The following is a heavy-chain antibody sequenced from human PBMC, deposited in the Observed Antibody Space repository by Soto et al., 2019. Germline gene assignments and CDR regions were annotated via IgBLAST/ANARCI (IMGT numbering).Heavy chain of an antibody. Sequence: SQTLSLTCAISGDSVSSNSAAWNWIRQSPSRGLEWLGRTYYRSKWYNDYAVSVKSRITINPDTSKNQFSLQLNTVTPEDTAVYDCARDTTGSTGGLAGDAFDIWGQGTMVTVSS. CDR3: ARDTTGSTGGLAGDAFDI. D-gene: IGHD6-19*01. J-gene: IGHJ3*02. V-gene: IGHV6-1*01. CDR2: TYYRSKWYN. CDR1: GDSVSSNSAA.